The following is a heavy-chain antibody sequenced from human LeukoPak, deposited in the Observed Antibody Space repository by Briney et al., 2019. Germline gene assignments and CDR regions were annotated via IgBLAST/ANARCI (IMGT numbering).Heavy chain of an antibody. Sequence: PGGSLRLSCAASGFTFSSYGMHWVRQAPGKGLEWVAVIWYDGSNKYYADSVKGQFTISRDNSKNTLYLQMNSLRAEDTAVYYCTIDFSKGSGWLYWGQGTLVTVSS. J-gene: IGHJ4*02. V-gene: IGHV3-33*01. CDR1: GFTFSSYG. CDR3: TIDFSKGSGWLY. CDR2: IWYDGSNK. D-gene: IGHD6-19*01.